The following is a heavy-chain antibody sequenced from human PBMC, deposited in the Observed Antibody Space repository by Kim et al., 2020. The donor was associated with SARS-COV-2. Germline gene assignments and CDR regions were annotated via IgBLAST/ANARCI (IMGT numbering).Heavy chain of an antibody. CDR3: ASLVATIGPTDYYYGMDV. CDR1: GGTFSSYA. J-gene: IGHJ6*02. V-gene: IGHV1-69*06. CDR2: IIPIFGTA. D-gene: IGHD5-12*01. Sequence: SVKVSCKASGGTFSSYAISWVRQAPGQGLEWMGGIIPIFGTANYAQKFQGRVTITADKSTSTAYMELSSLRSEDTAVYYCASLVATIGPTDYYYGMDVWGQGTPVTVSS.